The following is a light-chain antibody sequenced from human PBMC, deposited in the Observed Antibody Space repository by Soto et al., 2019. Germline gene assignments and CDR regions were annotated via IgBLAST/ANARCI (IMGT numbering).Light chain of an antibody. CDR3: SSYTTNSPPVV. CDR2: EVT. J-gene: IGLJ2*01. Sequence: QSALTQPPSASGSPGQSVTISCTGTFNDVGGYNYVSWYQQYPGKAPKLLISEVTNRPSGVSNRFSGSKSGNTASLTISGLQAEDEAHYYCSSYTTNSPPVVFGGGTKLTVL. CDR1: FNDVGGYNY. V-gene: IGLV2-14*01.